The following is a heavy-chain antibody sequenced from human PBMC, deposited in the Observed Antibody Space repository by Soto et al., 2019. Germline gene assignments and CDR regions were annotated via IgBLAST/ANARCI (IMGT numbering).Heavy chain of an antibody. CDR2: IYHSGST. D-gene: IGHD4-17*01. J-gene: IGHJ5*02. CDR1: GGSIRSSNW. V-gene: IGHV4-4*02. Sequence: QVQLQESGPGLVKPSGPLSLTCAVSGGSIRSSNWWSWVRQPPGQGLEWIGGIYHSGSTNYNPSLKSRVTISVDKSKNQFSLKLSSVTAADTAVYYCARGYKNYGDYGQTENWFDPWGQGTLVTVSS. CDR3: ARGYKNYGDYGQTENWFDP.